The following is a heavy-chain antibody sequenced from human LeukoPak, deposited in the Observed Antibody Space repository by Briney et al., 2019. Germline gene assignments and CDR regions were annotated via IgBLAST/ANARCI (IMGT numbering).Heavy chain of an antibody. V-gene: IGHV1-8*01. CDR1: AYTFTSFD. CDR2: MNPNSGDI. D-gene: IGHD2-15*01. CDR3: ARRNIGYSFAP. Sequence: ASVKVSCKASAYTFTSFDIHWVRQASGQGLEWMGWMNPNSGDIGYAQKFQSRVTMTRNTSISTAYMELSSLSSEDTAVYYCARRNIGYSFAPWGQGTPVTVSS. J-gene: IGHJ5*02.